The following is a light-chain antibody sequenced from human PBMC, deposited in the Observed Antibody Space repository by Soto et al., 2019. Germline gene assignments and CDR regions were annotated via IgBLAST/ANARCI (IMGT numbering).Light chain of an antibody. J-gene: IGKJ1*01. CDR1: QTISTY. CDR3: QQYNSYWWT. CDR2: DAS. V-gene: IGKV1-39*01. Sequence: SASVGDRVTITCRASQTISTYLTWFQQKPGNAPKVLIYDASTLQSGVPSRFSGSGSGAEFTLTITGLQPEDFATYYCQQYNSYWWTFGQGTTGDIK.